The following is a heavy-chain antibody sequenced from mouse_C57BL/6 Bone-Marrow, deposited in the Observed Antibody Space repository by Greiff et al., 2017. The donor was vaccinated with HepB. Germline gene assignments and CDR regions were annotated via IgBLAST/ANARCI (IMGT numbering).Heavy chain of an antibody. CDR1: GFSLTSYG. Sequence: VQLQQSGPGLVQPSQSLSITCTVSGFSLTSYGVHWVRQSPGKGLEWLGVIWSGGSTDYNAAFISRLSISKDNSKSQVFFKMNSLQPDDTAIYYCARMDGNSPYWYFDVWGTGTTVTVSS. CDR3: ARMDGNSPYWYFDV. V-gene: IGHV2-2*01. J-gene: IGHJ1*03. D-gene: IGHD2-1*01. CDR2: IWSGGST.